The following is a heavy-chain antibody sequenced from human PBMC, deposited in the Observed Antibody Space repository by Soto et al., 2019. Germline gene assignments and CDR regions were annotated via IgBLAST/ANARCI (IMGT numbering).Heavy chain of an antibody. Sequence: ASVKVSCKASGYTFTSYAMHWVRQAPGQRLEWMGWINAGNGNTKYSQKFQGRVTITRDTSASTAYMELSSLRSEDTAVYYCARNGQGTSYYYYYYMDVWGKGTTVTAP. CDR1: GYTFTSYA. CDR3: ARNGQGTSYYYYYYMDV. J-gene: IGHJ6*03. CDR2: INAGNGNT. V-gene: IGHV1-3*01. D-gene: IGHD2-2*01.